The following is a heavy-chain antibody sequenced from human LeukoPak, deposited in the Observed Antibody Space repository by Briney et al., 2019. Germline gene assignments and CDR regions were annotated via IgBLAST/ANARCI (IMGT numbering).Heavy chain of an antibody. Sequence: ASVKVSCKVSGYTLTELSMHWVRQAPGKGLEWMGGFDPEDGETIYAQKFQGRVTMTEDTSTDTAYMELRSLRSDDTAVYYCARDLGPYQLLYSDAFDIWGQGTMVTVSS. CDR1: GYTLTELS. D-gene: IGHD2-2*02. J-gene: IGHJ3*02. CDR3: ARDLGPYQLLYSDAFDI. V-gene: IGHV1-24*01. CDR2: FDPEDGET.